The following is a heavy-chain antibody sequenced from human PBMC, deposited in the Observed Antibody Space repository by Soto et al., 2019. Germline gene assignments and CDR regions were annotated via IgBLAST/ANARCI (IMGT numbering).Heavy chain of an antibody. CDR1: EGTFNSYA. D-gene: IGHD6-13*01. Sequence: QAQVVQSGAEVRKPGSSVKLSCKASEGTFNSYAIAWVRQAPGQGLEWMGGIIPYYNTLNYAQKFQDRVTITADDSTNTGYMQLSSLRSDDTAFYFCASGASRWYPYFFDSWAQGTLVTVPS. CDR2: IIPYYNTL. V-gene: IGHV1-69*01. J-gene: IGHJ4*02. CDR3: ASGASRWYPYFFDS.